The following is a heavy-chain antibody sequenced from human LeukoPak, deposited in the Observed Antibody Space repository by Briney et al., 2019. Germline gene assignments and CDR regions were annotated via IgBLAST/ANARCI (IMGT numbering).Heavy chain of an antibody. CDR1: GGSMRNYY. CDR2: TYDSGSS. J-gene: IGHJ4*02. V-gene: IGHV4-59*01. CDR3: ARGWASSWYYFDF. Sequence: SETLSLTCAVSGGSMRNYYWSWIRQPPGKGLEWIGYTYDSGSSSYNPSLRSRVSISIDTSKNQFSLNLSSVTAADTAVYYCARGWASSWYYFDFWGRGTLVTVS. D-gene: IGHD2-2*01.